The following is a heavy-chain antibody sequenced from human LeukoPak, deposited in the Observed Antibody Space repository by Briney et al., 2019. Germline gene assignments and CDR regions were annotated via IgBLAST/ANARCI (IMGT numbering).Heavy chain of an antibody. CDR1: GGSISSYY. Sequence: SETLSLTCTVSGGSISSYYWSWIRQPPGKGLEWIGYIYYSGSTNYNPSLKSRVTISVDTSKNQFSLKLSSVTAADTAVYYCARELEPLRDYYMDVWGKGTTVTVSS. CDR3: ARELEPLRDYYMDV. J-gene: IGHJ6*03. CDR2: IYYSGST. V-gene: IGHV4-59*12. D-gene: IGHD1-1*01.